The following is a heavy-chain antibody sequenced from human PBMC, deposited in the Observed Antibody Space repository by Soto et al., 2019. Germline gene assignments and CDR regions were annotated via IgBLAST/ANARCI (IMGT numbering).Heavy chain of an antibody. CDR2: ISGSGGST. V-gene: IGHV3-23*01. Sequence: PVGSLRLSCAASGFTFSSYAMSWVRQAPGKGLEWVSAISGSGGSTYYADSVKGRFTISRDNSKNTLYLQMNSLRAEDTAVYYCAKGAGYYDSSGYRLLKRSTAYYFDYWGQGTLVTVSS. CDR3: AKGAGYYDSSGYRLLKRSTAYYFDY. D-gene: IGHD3-22*01. J-gene: IGHJ4*02. CDR1: GFTFSSYA.